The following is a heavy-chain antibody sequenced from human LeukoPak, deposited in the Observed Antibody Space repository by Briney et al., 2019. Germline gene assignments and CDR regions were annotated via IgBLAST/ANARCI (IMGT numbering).Heavy chain of an antibody. CDR1: GGSFSGGSISHYY. Sequence: SETLSLTCTVSGGSFSGGSISHYYWSWIRQPPGKGLEWIGYIYYSGSTTYNPSHKSRVTISVDMSKNQFSLKLTSVTAADTAVYYCARGYSYGNPSGMDVWGQGTTVIVSS. V-gene: IGHV4-61*01. D-gene: IGHD5-18*01. CDR3: ARGYSYGNPSGMDV. CDR2: IYYSGST. J-gene: IGHJ6*02.